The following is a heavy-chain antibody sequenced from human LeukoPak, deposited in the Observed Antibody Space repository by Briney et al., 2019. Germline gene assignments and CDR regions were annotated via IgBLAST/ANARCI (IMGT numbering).Heavy chain of an antibody. CDR1: GFTFSSYA. J-gene: IGHJ4*02. V-gene: IGHV3-66*04. D-gene: IGHD3-16*01. CDR3: ARHMTRGEGY. Sequence: PGGSLRLSCAASGFTFSSYAMHWVRQAPGKGLEWVSVIYSGGSTYYADSVKGRFTISRDNSKNTLYLQMNSLRAEDTAVYYCARHMTRGEGYWGQGTLVTVSS. CDR2: IYSGGST.